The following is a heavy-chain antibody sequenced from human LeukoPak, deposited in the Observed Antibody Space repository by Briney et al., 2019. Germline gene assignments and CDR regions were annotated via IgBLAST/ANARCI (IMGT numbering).Heavy chain of an antibody. Sequence: PSETLSLTCTVSGGSISSYYWSWIRQPPGKGLEWIGYIYYSGSTNYNLSLKSRVTISVDTSKNQFSLKLSSVTAADTAVYYCARGARGSYSYWGQGTLVTVSS. CDR1: GGSISSYY. V-gene: IGHV4-59*08. D-gene: IGHD1-26*01. CDR3: ARGARGSYSY. J-gene: IGHJ4*02. CDR2: IYYSGST.